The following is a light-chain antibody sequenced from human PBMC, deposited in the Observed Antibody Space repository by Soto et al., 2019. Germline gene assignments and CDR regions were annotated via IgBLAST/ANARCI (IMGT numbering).Light chain of an antibody. Sequence: EIMLTQSPGTLSLSPGDRAALSCRASQRISSSYLAWYQQKPGQAPRLLIYDASTRATGIPDRFSGSGSGTDFTLTISRLESEDFAVYYCQQYGSSHTFGQGTKLEIK. CDR1: QRISSSY. J-gene: IGKJ2*01. V-gene: IGKV3-20*01. CDR3: QQYGSSHT. CDR2: DAS.